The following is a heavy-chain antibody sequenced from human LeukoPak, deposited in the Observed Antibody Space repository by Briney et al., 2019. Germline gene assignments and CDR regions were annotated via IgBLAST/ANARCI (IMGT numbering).Heavy chain of an antibody. Sequence: GGSLRLSCAASGFTFSSYAISWVRQAPGKGLEWVSAISGSGGSTYYADSVKGRFTISRDNSKNTLYLQMNSLRAEDTAVYYCASHPKSGTPPQPVPVRFDPWGQGTLVTVSS. D-gene: IGHD1-1*01. CDR3: ASHPKSGTPPQPVPVRFDP. CDR1: GFTFSSYA. V-gene: IGHV3-23*01. J-gene: IGHJ5*02. CDR2: ISGSGGST.